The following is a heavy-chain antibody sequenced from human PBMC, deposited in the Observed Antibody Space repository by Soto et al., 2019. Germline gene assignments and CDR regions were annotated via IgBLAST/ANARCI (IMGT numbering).Heavy chain of an antibody. CDR2: ITAGGVNT. D-gene: IGHD2-15*01. J-gene: IGHJ6*02. V-gene: IGHV3-23*01. Sequence: GGSLRLSCAASGFTFSSHGTSWVRQAPGKGLEWVSSITAGGVNTYYADSVKGRFTISRDNSKNSLYLQMNSLRDEDTAVYYCARDNAVVVVAATPDVDVWGQGTTVTVSS. CDR3: ARDNAVVVVAATPDVDV. CDR1: GFTFSSHG.